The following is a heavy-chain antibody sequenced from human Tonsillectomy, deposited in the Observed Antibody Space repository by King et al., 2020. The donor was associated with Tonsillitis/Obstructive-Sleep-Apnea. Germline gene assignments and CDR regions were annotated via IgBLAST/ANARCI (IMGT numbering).Heavy chain of an antibody. J-gene: IGHJ4*02. Sequence: VQLVESGAEVKKPGESLRISCKGSGYSFTSYWISWVRQMPGKGLEWMGRIDPSDSYTNYSPSFQGHVTISADKSISTAYLQWSSLKASDTAMYYCARRQPGIAVAGWEGYYFDYWGQGTLVTVSS. CDR2: IDPSDSYT. CDR3: ARRQPGIAVAGWEGYYFDY. D-gene: IGHD6-19*01. V-gene: IGHV5-10-1*01. CDR1: GYSFTSYW.